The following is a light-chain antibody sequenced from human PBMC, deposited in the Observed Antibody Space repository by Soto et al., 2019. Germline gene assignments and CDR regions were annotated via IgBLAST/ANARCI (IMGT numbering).Light chain of an antibody. Sequence: DIQMTQSPSSLSASVGDRVTITCRTSQPISEYLNWYQQKLGKAPSLLIYTASNLQTGVPSRFSGSGSGTHFTLTISSLQPEDFATYYCQQSYNTPRTFGQGTKV. J-gene: IGKJ1*01. CDR1: QPISEY. CDR3: QQSYNTPRT. V-gene: IGKV1-39*01. CDR2: TAS.